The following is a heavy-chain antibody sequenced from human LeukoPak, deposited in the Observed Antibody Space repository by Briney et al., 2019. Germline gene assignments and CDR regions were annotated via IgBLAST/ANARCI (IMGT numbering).Heavy chain of an antibody. J-gene: IGHJ4*02. Sequence: ETLSLTCTVSGGSISSSSYYWGWIRQPPGKGLEWIGSIYYSGSTYYNPSLKSRVTISVDTSENQFSLKLSSVTAADTAVYYCASENGSKGDYWGQGTLVTVSS. V-gene: IGHV4-39*01. D-gene: IGHD2-15*01. CDR2: IYYSGST. CDR1: GGSISSSSYY. CDR3: ASENGSKGDY.